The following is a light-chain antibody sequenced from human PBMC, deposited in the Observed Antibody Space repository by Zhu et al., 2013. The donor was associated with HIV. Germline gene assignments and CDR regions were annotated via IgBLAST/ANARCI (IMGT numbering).Light chain of an antibody. CDR2: GAS. V-gene: IGKV3-15*01. CDR1: QSVSSN. J-gene: IGKJ1*01. Sequence: ETVMTQSPATLSVSPGERATLSCRASQSVSSNLAWYQQKPGQAPRLLIYGASTRATDIPARFSGSGSGTEFTLTISGLQSEDFAVYYCQQYNNWPQTFGQGTKVEIK. CDR3: QQYNNWPQT.